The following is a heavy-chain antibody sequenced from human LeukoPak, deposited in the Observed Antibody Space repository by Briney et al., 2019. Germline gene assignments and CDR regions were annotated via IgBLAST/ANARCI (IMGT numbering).Heavy chain of an antibody. CDR3: ARSKNKQQLVRRIGPYNWFDP. CDR1: GGSFSGYY. CDR2: INHSGST. V-gene: IGHV4-34*01. J-gene: IGHJ5*02. Sequence: PSETLSLTCAVYGGSFSGYYWSWIRQPPGKGLEWIGEINHSGSTNYNPSLKSRVTISVDTSKNQFSLKLSSVTAADTAVYYCARSKNKQQLVRRIGPYNWFDPWGQGTLVTVSS. D-gene: IGHD6-13*01.